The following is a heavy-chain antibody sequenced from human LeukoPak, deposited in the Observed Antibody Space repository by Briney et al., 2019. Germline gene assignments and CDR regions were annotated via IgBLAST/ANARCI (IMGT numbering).Heavy chain of an antibody. D-gene: IGHD3-22*01. CDR2: IYYSGST. Sequence: SETLSLTCTVSGGSTSSSSYYWGWIRQPPGKGLEWIGSIYYSGSTYYNPSLKSRVTISVDTSKNQFSLKLSSVTAADTAVYYCARHVFPNYYDSSGYFDYWGQGTLVTVSS. J-gene: IGHJ4*02. CDR3: ARHVFPNYYDSSGYFDY. V-gene: IGHV4-39*01. CDR1: GGSTSSSSYY.